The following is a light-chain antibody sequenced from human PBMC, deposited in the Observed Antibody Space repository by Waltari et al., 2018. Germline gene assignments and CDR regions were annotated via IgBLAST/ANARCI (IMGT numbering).Light chain of an antibody. J-gene: IGLJ3*02. Sequence: SYVVTRPPSVSVAPGKTASITCGGNNIGIKSVHWYQQKSGQAPVLVVYDDSARPSGIPERFSGSNSGNTATLTISRVEAGDEADYYCQVWDSSSDHRVFGGGTKLTVL. CDR2: DDS. CDR3: QVWDSSSDHRV. CDR1: NIGIKS. V-gene: IGLV3-21*03.